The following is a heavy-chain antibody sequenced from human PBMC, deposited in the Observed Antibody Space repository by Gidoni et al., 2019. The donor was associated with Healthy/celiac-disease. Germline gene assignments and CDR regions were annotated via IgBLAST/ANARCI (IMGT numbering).Heavy chain of an antibody. J-gene: IGHJ3*02. D-gene: IGHD5-12*01. Sequence: QVQLVQSGAEVKKPGSSVKVSCKASGGTFSSYAISWVRQAPGQGLEWMGRIIPILGIANYAQKCQGRVTITADKSTSTAYMELSSLRSEDTAVYYCAGDIVATILPGALDIWGQGTMVTVSS. V-gene: IGHV1-69*04. CDR1: GGTFSSYA. CDR2: IIPILGIA. CDR3: AGDIVATILPGALDI.